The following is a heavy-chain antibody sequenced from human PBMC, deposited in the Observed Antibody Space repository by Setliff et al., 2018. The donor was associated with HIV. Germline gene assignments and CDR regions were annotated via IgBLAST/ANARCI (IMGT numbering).Heavy chain of an antibody. V-gene: IGHV1-18*01. J-gene: IGHJ4*02. D-gene: IGHD3-10*01. CDR2: VSGYNGNT. CDR1: GYTFPTYG. CDR3: ARVISGRGRELPDFDY. Sequence: ASVKVSCKASGYTFPTYGITWVRQAPGQGLEWIGWVSGYNGNTKYAQEFQGRVTMTRDTSISTAYMELSSLRSEDTAVYYCARVISGRGRELPDFDYWGQGTQVTVSS.